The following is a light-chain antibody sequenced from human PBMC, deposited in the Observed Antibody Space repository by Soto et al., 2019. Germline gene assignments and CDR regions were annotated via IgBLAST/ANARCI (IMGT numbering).Light chain of an antibody. J-gene: IGLJ1*01. CDR1: SIDVGYYKY. CDR2: DVS. Sequence: QSVLTQPASVSGSPGQAITISCTRTSIDVGYYKYSSWYQQHPGKAPKLVIADVSNRPSGISNRFSGSKSGNTASLTISGLQAEAEADYYCSSYTTIFTYVFGTGTKVTVL. V-gene: IGLV2-14*03. CDR3: SSYTTIFTYV.